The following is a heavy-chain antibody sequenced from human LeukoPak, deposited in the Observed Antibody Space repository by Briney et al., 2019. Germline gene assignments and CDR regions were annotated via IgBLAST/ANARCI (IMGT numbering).Heavy chain of an antibody. CDR2: SNPTHGST. Sequence: GAPVKLSCSASGSLFTGYYLLWVRQAPGHGLGWLGWSNPTHGSTNYAQKFQGRVTMTRDTSISTAYMELSRLRSDDTAVYYCARGPGGGYDWLGYWGQGTLVTVSS. D-gene: IGHD5-12*01. CDR3: ARGPGGGYDWLGY. CDR1: GSLFTGYY. J-gene: IGHJ4*02. V-gene: IGHV1-2*02.